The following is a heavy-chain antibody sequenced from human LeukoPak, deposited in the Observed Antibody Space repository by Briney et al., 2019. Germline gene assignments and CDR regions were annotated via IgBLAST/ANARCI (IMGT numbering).Heavy chain of an antibody. V-gene: IGHV3-53*01. J-gene: IGHJ4*02. CDR2: IYSGGST. D-gene: IGHD6-19*01. Sequence: GGSLRLSCAASGFTVSSNYMSWVRQAPGKGLEWVSVIYSGGSTYYADSVKGRFTISRDNSKNTLCLQMNSLRAEDTAVYYCAKSESSGWYWGAFGYWGQGTLVTVSS. CDR1: GFTVSSNY. CDR3: AKSESSGWYWGAFGY.